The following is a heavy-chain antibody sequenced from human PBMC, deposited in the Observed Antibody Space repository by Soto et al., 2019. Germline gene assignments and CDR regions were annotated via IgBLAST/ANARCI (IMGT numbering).Heavy chain of an antibody. CDR1: GFSFSEYY. CDR2: ISENGRTR. V-gene: IGHV3-11*01. J-gene: IGHJ1*01. Sequence: GVSLIVSCLASGFSFSEYYMNWIRQAPGKGLEWVSYISENGRTRRHADSVEGRFTISRDNAKKSVYLQMDSLRAEDTAVCYCASDCAAPLDHWGPGTRVTDS. CDR3: ASDCAAPLDH. D-gene: IGHD6-13*01.